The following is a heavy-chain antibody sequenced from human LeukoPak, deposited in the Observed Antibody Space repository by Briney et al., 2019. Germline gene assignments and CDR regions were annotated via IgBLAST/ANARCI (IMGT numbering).Heavy chain of an antibody. CDR1: GYTFTSYY. Sequence: ASVKVSFKTSGYTFTSYYMHWVRQAPGQGLEWMGWVNPTSGGTNYAQKFQGRVTMTRDTSISTAYMELSRLRSDDTAVYYCARVYYYYDSSGILTLYFDYWGQGTLVTVSS. D-gene: IGHD3-22*01. V-gene: IGHV1-2*02. CDR3: ARVYYYYDSSGILTLYFDY. CDR2: VNPTSGGT. J-gene: IGHJ4*02.